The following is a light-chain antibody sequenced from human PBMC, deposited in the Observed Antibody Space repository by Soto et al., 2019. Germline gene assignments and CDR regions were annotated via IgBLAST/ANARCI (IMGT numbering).Light chain of an antibody. J-gene: IGKJ5*01. CDR1: QSFRGL. Sequence: EVVLTQSPVTLSLSPGERATLSCRASQSFRGLLAWYQQKPGQAPRLLIYDAYNRATGIPPRFSGSGSGTDFTLTISSLEPEDSAAYYCQQRHRWPITFGQGTRLEIK. CDR2: DAY. V-gene: IGKV3-11*01. CDR3: QQRHRWPIT.